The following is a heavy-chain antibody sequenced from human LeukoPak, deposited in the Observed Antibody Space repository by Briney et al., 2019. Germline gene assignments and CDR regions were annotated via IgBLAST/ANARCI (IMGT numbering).Heavy chain of an antibody. V-gene: IGHV3-30*04. CDR1: GFTFSSYA. Sequence: GGSLRLSCAASGFTFSSYAMHWVRQAPGKGLEWVAVISYDGSNKYYADSVKGRFTISRDNSKNTLYLQMNSLRAEDTAVYYCAREGDEVVAATHDAFDIWGQGTMVTVSS. D-gene: IGHD2-15*01. J-gene: IGHJ3*02. CDR3: AREGDEVVAATHDAFDI. CDR2: ISYDGSNK.